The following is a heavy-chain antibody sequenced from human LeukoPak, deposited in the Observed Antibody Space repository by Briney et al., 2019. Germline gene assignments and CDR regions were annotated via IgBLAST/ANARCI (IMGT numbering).Heavy chain of an antibody. CDR1: GGTFSSYS. V-gene: IGHV3-21*01. CDR2: ISSSSSYI. CDR3: ARGGGSSSWYIDY. Sequence: ASVKVSCKASGGTFSSYSMNWVRQAPGKWLEWVSSISSSSSYIYYADSVKGRFTISRDNAKNSLYLQMNSLRAEDTAVYYCARGGGSSSWYIDYWGQGTLVTVSS. D-gene: IGHD6-13*01. J-gene: IGHJ4*02.